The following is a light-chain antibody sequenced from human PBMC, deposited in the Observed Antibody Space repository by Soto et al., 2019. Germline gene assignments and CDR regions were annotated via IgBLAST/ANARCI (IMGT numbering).Light chain of an antibody. J-gene: IGKJ5*01. V-gene: IGKV1-39*01. CDR1: QSISSY. CDR3: QQSYSTPIT. CDR2: AAS. Sequence: DIQITQSPSCLSACLVDIVTITCRASQSISSYLNWYQQKPGKAPKLLIYAASSLQSGVPSRFSGSGSGTDFTLTISSLQPEDFATYYCQQSYSTPITFGQGTRLEIK.